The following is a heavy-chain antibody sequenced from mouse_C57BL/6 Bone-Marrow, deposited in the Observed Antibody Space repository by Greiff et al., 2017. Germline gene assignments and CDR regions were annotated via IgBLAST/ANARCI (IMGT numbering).Heavy chain of an antibody. V-gene: IGHV1-81*01. Sequence: QVQLQQSGAELARPGASVKLSCTASGYTFTSYGISWVKQRTGQGLEWIGEIYPRSGNTYYNEKFKGKATLTADKSSSTAYMELRSLTSEDSAVYFCAREGLGGLAYGGKGTLVNGSA. J-gene: IGHJ3*01. CDR2: IYPRSGNT. CDR3: AREGLGGLAY. CDR1: GYTFTSYG. D-gene: IGHD4-1*01.